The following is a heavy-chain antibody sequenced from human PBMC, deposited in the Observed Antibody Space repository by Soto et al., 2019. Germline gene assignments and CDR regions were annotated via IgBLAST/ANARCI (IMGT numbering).Heavy chain of an antibody. CDR1: GGSISSHS. V-gene: IGHV4-59*11. CDR2: IYDSAST. CDR3: GRANNAWSYYDY. Sequence: SDTLSLTCTVTGGSISSHSWSWIRQPLGKGLEWIGCIYDSASTNYSPFLKSRVTISVDTSKNQLSLKLSPVTAADTAVYYCGRANNAWSYYDYWGQGALVTVSS. D-gene: IGHD3-10*01. J-gene: IGHJ4*01.